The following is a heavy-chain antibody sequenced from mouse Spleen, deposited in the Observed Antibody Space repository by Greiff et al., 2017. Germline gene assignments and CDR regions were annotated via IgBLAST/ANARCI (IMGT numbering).Heavy chain of an antibody. CDR1: GYTFTSYW. D-gene: IGHD1-2*01. Sequence: VQLQQSGAELAKPGASVKMSCKASGYTFTSYWMHWVKQRPGQGLEWIGYINPSTGYTEYNQKFKDKATLTADKSSSTAYMQLSSLTSEDSAVYYCAQFITTATGAMDYWGQGTSVTVSS. CDR2: INPSTGYT. J-gene: IGHJ4*01. V-gene: IGHV1-7*01. CDR3: AQFITTATGAMDY.